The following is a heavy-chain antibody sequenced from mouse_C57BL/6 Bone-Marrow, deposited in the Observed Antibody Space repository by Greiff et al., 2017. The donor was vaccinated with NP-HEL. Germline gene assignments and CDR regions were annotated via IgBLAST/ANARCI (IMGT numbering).Heavy chain of an antibody. Sequence: DVQLVESGGGLVQPGGSLSLSCAASGFTFTDYYMSWVRQPPGKALEWLGFIRNKANGYTTEYSASVKGRFTISRDNSQSILYLQMNALRAEDSATYYSARLIPYYFDYWGQGTTLTVSS. CDR2: IRNKANGYTT. V-gene: IGHV7-3*01. J-gene: IGHJ2*01. D-gene: IGHD1-2*01. CDR3: ARLIPYYFDY. CDR1: GFTFTDYY.